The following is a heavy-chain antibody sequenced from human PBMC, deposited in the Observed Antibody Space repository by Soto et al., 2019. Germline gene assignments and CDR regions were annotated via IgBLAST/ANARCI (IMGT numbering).Heavy chain of an antibody. CDR3: ARGLPAQLDY. J-gene: IGHJ4*02. V-gene: IGHV4-59*12. Sequence: SETLSLTCTVSGGCISSSSWNWIRQAPGKGLEWIGCIFYTGSTNFNPPLESRVAMSLDTSKNQFSLRLSSVTAADTAVYYCARGLPAQLDYWGQGTLVTVS. CDR2: IFYTGST. D-gene: IGHD5-12*01. CDR1: GGCISSSS.